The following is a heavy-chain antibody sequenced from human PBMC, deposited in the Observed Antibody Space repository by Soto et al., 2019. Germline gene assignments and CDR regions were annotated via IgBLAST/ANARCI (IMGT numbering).Heavy chain of an antibody. CDR1: GYTFTGYY. V-gene: IGHV1-2*02. Sequence: ASVKVSCKASGYTFTGYYMHWVRQAPGQGLEWMGWINPNSGGTNYAQKFQGRVTMTRDTSISTAYMELSRLRSDDTAVYYCARECSSSSGLLYYYCGMDVWGQGTTVTVSS. CDR3: ARECSSSSGLLYYYCGMDV. J-gene: IGHJ6*02. D-gene: IGHD6-6*01. CDR2: INPNSGGT.